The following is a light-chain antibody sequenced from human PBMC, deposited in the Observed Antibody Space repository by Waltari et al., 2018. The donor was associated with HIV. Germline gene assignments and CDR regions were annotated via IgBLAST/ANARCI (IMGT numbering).Light chain of an antibody. CDR3: QSADRDGTVV. V-gene: IGLV3-25*03. J-gene: IGLJ2*01. CDR1: LANRS. Sequence: SFGLTQPPSVSVVPGQTAQIPCSGVLANRSANGYQQKAGPAPAVAMVNNGHRPSWCSGRVSGTDSGTGATCVITAVRTEDESFYCCQSADRDGTVVFGGGTKL. CDR2: NNG.